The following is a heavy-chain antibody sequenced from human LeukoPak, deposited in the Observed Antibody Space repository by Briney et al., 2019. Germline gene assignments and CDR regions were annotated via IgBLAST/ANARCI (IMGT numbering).Heavy chain of an antibody. V-gene: IGHV3-30*03. CDR1: GFXFSSYG. D-gene: IGHD6-13*01. Sequence: PGGSLRLSCAASGFXFSSYGMHWVRQAPGKGLEWVAVISYDGSNKYYADSVKGRFTISRDNSKNTLYLQMNSLRAEDTAVYYCASIAAAVSFDYWGQGTLVTVSS. J-gene: IGHJ4*02. CDR2: ISYDGSNK. CDR3: ASIAAAVSFDY.